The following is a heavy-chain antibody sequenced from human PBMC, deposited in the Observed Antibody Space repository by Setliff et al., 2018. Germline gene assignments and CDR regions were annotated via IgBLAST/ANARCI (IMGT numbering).Heavy chain of an antibody. V-gene: IGHV3-20*04. CDR2: INWNGGST. D-gene: IGHD4-4*01. Sequence: LSLSCAASGFTFDDYGMSWVRQAPGKGLEWVSGINWNGGSTGYADSVKGRFTISRDNAKNSLYLQMNSLRAEDTALYYCARAYSNYYYYYMDVWGKGTTVTVSS. CDR1: GFTFDDYG. CDR3: ARAYSNYYYYYMDV. J-gene: IGHJ6*03.